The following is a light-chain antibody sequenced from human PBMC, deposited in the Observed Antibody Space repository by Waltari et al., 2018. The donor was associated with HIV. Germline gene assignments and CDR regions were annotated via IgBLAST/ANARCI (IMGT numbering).Light chain of an antibody. J-gene: IGKJ1*01. CDR3: QQYDSPPRT. V-gene: IGKV3-20*01. CDR2: GVS. CDR1: QSVRSSY. Sequence: EIVLTQSPGTLSLSPGESALLSCRASQSVRSSYLAWYQQKPGQAPRLLIYGVSSRATGIPDRFSGSGSGTEFILTISRLEPEDFAVYYCQQYDSPPRTFGQGTKVEIK.